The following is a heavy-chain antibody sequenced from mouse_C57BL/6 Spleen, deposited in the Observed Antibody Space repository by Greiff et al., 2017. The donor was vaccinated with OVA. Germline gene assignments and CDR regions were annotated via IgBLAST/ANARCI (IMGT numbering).Heavy chain of an antibody. Sequence: QVQLQQPGTELVKPGASVKLSCKASGYTFTSYWMHWVKQRPGQGLEWIGNINPSNGGTTYNEKFKIKATLTVDKSSRTAYMQLSSQTSEYSAVYYCAREYDYSYFDYWGQGTTLTVSS. CDR1: GYTFTSYW. D-gene: IGHD2-4*01. CDR3: AREYDYSYFDY. CDR2: INPSNGGT. V-gene: IGHV1-53*01. J-gene: IGHJ2*01.